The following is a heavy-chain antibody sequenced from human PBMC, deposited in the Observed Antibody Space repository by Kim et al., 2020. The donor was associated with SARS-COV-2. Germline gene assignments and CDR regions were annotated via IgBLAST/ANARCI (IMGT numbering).Heavy chain of an antibody. D-gene: IGHD3-16*01. Sequence: GGSLRLSCAASGFTFSSYGMHWVRQAPGKGLEWVAVIWYDGSNKYYADSVKGRFTISRDNSKNTLYLQMNSLRAEDTAVYYCARDGLGYEWLPYYYYYYGMDVWGQGTTVPVSS. V-gene: IGHV3-33*01. CDR1: GFTFSSYG. J-gene: IGHJ6*02. CDR2: IWYDGSNK. CDR3: ARDGLGYEWLPYYYYYYGMDV.